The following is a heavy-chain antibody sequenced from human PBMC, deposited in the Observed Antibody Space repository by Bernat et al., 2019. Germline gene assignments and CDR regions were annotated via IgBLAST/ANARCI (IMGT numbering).Heavy chain of an antibody. CDR1: GFTFGSYW. CDR3: ARWLKGGGDCCGLDY. Sequence: EVQLVESGGGLVQPGGSLRLSCAASGFTFGSYWMGWVRQAPGKGLEWVANIKGDGSENYYVDSVRGRFTISRDNAKNSLYLQMNSLRVEDTAVYYCARWLKGGGDCCGLDYWGQGTLVTVSS. D-gene: IGHD2-21*02. CDR2: IKGDGSEN. V-gene: IGHV3-7*01. J-gene: IGHJ4*02.